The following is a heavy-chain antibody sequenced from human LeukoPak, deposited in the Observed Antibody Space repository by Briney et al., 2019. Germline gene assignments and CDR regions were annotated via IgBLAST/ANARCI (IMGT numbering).Heavy chain of an antibody. Sequence: TGGSLRLSCAASGFTFSNAYMNWVRQAPGKGLEWVGRIKSKTDGGTTDYAAPVKGRFTISRDDSKNTLYLQMNSLKTEDTAVYYCTTDWGEGEYIDYWGQGTLVTVSS. CDR2: IKSKTDGGTT. CDR3: TTDWGEGEYIDY. D-gene: IGHD3-16*01. J-gene: IGHJ4*02. CDR1: GFTFSNAY. V-gene: IGHV3-15*07.